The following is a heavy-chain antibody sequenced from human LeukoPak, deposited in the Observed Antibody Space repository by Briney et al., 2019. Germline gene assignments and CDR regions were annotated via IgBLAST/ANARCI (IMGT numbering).Heavy chain of an antibody. V-gene: IGHV1-46*01. D-gene: IGHD6-13*01. Sequence: ASVKVSCKASGYTFTSYYMHWVRQAPGQGLEWMGIINPSGGSRSYAQTFHGRVTMTRDTSMSTVYMELSSLRSEDTAVYYGARTAARRAAAATYYYYYMDVWGKGTTVTVSS. CDR1: GYTFTSYY. J-gene: IGHJ6*03. CDR2: INPSGGSR. CDR3: ARTAARRAAAATYYYYYMDV.